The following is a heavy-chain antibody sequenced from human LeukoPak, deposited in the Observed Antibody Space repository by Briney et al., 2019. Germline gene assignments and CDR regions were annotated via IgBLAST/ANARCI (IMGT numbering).Heavy chain of an antibody. CDR1: GFTFSSYS. J-gene: IGHJ6*02. CDR2: ISSSSSYI. D-gene: IGHD3-9*01. CDR3: ARDGRTGYREVNGMDV. V-gene: IGHV3-21*01. Sequence: GSLRLSCAASGFTFSSYSMNWVRQAPGKGLEWVSSISSSSSYIYYADSVKGRFTISRDNAKNPLYLQMNSLRAEDTAVYYCARDGRTGYREVNGMDVWGQGTTVTVSS.